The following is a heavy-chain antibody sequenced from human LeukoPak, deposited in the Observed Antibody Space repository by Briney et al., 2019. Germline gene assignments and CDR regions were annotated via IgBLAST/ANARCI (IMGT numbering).Heavy chain of an antibody. CDR3: AKDWTTVVTPKGYYFDS. CDR1: GFSFNNYA. V-gene: IGHV3-23*01. J-gene: IGHJ4*02. CDR2: ISTTGGST. D-gene: IGHD4-23*01. Sequence: GGSLRLSCAASGFSFNNYAMSWVRQAPGKGLEWVSAISTTGGSTYYAGSVKGRFTISRDNSKNTLSLQMDSLRVEDTAVYYCAKDWTTVVTPKGYYFDSWGQGTLVTVSS.